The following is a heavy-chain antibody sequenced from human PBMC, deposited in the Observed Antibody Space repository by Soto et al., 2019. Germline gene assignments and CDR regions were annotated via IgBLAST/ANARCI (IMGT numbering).Heavy chain of an antibody. V-gene: IGHV3-21*01. J-gene: IGHJ6*02. CDR2: ISSSSSYI. Sequence: GGSLRLSCAASGFTFSSYSMNWVRQAPGKGLEWVSSISSSSSYIYYADSVKGRFTISRDNAKNSLYLQMNSLRAEDTAVYYCARYSSGTGGASSLSESAYYYYYYGMDVWGQGTTVTVSS. D-gene: IGHD6-13*01. CDR1: GFTFSSYS. CDR3: ARYSSGTGGASSLSESAYYYYYYGMDV.